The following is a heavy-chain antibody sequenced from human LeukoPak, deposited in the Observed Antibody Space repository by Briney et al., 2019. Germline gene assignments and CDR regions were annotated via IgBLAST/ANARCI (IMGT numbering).Heavy chain of an antibody. CDR2: IYSGGST. CDR1: GFTVSSNY. D-gene: IGHD4-17*01. Sequence: GGSLRLSCAASGFTVSSNYMSWVRQAPGKGLEWVSVIYSGGSTYYADSVKGRFTISRHNSKNTLYLRTNSLRAEDTAVYYCARVSPSYGDLDYFDYWGQGTLVTVSS. V-gene: IGHV3-53*04. J-gene: IGHJ4*02. CDR3: ARVSPSYGDLDYFDY.